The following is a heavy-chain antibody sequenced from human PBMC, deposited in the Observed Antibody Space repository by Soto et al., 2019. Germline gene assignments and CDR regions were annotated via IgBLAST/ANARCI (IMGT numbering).Heavy chain of an antibody. D-gene: IGHD3-3*01. Sequence: ASVKVSCKASGYTFTYYAIYWVRQAPGQRLEWMGWISPNSGGTKYSQKFQGWVTMTRDTSISTAYMELSRLRSDDTAVYYCARTILLSDGMDVWGQGTTVTVSS. CDR3: ARTILLSDGMDV. V-gene: IGHV1-2*04. J-gene: IGHJ6*02. CDR2: ISPNSGGT. CDR1: GYTFTYYA.